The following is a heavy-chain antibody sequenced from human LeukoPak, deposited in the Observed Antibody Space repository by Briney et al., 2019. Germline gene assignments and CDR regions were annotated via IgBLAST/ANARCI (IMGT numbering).Heavy chain of an antibody. J-gene: IGHJ6*03. CDR2: INPNSGGT. V-gene: IGHV1-2*02. CDR1: GYTFIGYY. D-gene: IGHD4-17*01. Sequence: ASVKVSCKASGYTFIGYYMHWVRQAPGQGLEWMGWINPNSGGTNYAQKFQGRVTMTRDTSISTAYMELSRLRSDDTAVYYCARATPTVTTHYYYYYYMDVWGKGTTVTISS. CDR3: ARATPTVTTHYYYYYYMDV.